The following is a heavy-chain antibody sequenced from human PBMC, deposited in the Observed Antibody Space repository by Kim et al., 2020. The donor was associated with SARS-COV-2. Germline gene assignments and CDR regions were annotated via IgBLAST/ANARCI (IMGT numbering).Heavy chain of an antibody. V-gene: IGHV3-23*01. J-gene: IGHJ4*02. CDR2: T. D-gene: IGHD6-13*01. Sequence: TYYADSVKGRFTVSRDNSKNTLYLQMNSLRAGDTAVYFCAKTHSSSYYLDSWGQGTLVTVSS. CDR3: AKTHSSSYYLDS.